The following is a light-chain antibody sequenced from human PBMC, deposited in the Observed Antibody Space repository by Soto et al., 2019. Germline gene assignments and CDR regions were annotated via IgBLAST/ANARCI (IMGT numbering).Light chain of an antibody. CDR2: ADS. Sequence: SYELTQPPSVSVAPGQTAIVTCDGNNIGSNSVHWYQQKPGRAPVLVVYADSDRPSGVPERFSGSNSGNTATLTISRVEAGDEADYYCQVWDSSTDDLYVFGPGKKVTVL. V-gene: IGLV3-21*02. CDR1: NIGSNS. J-gene: IGLJ1*01. CDR3: QVWDSSTDDLYV.